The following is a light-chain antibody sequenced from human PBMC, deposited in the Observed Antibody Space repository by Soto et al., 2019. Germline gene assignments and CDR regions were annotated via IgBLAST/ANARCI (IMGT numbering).Light chain of an antibody. CDR1: QVISTS. V-gene: IGKV1-9*01. Sequence: DIPLTQSPSFLSPSIGESVTITCRASQVISTSLAWYQLKPGKAPKLLIYAASTLESGVPSRFSATVSGTECRLTITSLQHDDLATDYCQQLFDSPITCGQGTRLEIK. CDR3: QQLFDSPIT. J-gene: IGKJ5*01. CDR2: AAS.